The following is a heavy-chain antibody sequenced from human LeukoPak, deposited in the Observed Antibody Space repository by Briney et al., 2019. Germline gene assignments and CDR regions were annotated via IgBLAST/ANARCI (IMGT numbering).Heavy chain of an antibody. CDR3: ARDRAGYCSSTSCYWPDYYYMDV. CDR1: GYTFTSYG. CDR2: ISAYNGNT. J-gene: IGHJ6*03. D-gene: IGHD2-2*03. V-gene: IGHV1-18*01. Sequence: GASVKVSCKASGYTFTSYGISWVRQAPGQGLEWMGWISAYNGNTNYAQKLQGRVTMTTDTSTSTAYMELRSLRSDDTAVYYCARDRAGYCSSTSCYWPDYYYMDVWGKGTTVTVSS.